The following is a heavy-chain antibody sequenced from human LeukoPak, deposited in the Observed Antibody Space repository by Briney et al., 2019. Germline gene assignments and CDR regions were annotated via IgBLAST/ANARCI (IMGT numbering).Heavy chain of an antibody. D-gene: IGHD3-22*01. CDR1: GGSISSYY. Sequence: SETLSLTCTDSGGSISSYYWSWIRQPPGKGLERIGYIYYSGSTNYNPSLKSRVTISVDTSKNQFSLKLTSLTAADTAAYYCARAGVSSGYWSLWGQGTLVTVSS. J-gene: IGHJ4*02. CDR2: IYYSGST. CDR3: ARAGVSSGYWSL. V-gene: IGHV4-59*01.